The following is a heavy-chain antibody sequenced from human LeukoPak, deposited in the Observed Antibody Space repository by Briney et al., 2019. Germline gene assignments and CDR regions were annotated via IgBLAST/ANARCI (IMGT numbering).Heavy chain of an antibody. J-gene: IGHJ4*02. CDR1: GYIFTTYY. CDR3: ARVGTTGATADN. D-gene: IGHD4-11*01. Sequence: SVKVSCKASGYIFTTYYMHWLRQAPGQGPEWMGIINPRGGSTDYAQKFQGRVTMTSDTSTSTVYMELKSLRSEDTAVYFCARVGTTGATADNWGQGTLVTVSS. CDR2: INPRGGST. V-gene: IGHV1-46*01.